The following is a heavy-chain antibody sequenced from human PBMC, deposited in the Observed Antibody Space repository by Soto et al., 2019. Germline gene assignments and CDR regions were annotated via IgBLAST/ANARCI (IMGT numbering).Heavy chain of an antibody. J-gene: IGHJ6*03. CDR1: GYIFTSYD. D-gene: IGHD6-13*01. V-gene: IGHV1-8*01. CDR2: MNPKSGNT. Sequence: QVQLVQSGAEVKKPGASVKVSCKASGYIFTSYDINWVRQATGQGLEWVGWMNPKSGNTGYAQKFEGRVTMTRNTSISTAYMELSSLRSEDTAVHYCARAPEYSSTWDFYYYYMDVWGNGTTVAVS. CDR3: ARAPEYSSTWDFYYYYMDV.